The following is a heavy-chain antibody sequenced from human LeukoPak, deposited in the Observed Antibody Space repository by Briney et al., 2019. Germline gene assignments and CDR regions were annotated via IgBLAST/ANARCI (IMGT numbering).Heavy chain of an antibody. CDR1: GFTFSSYW. V-gene: IGHV3-7*01. Sequence: GGSLRLSCAASGFTFSSYWMGWVRQAPGKGLEWVANIKQDGSEKYYVDSVKGRFTISRDNAKNSLYLKINSLRAEDTAVYYCARATSITIFGVVTRGGHYFDYWGQGTLVTVSS. CDR2: IKQDGSEK. J-gene: IGHJ4*02. CDR3: ARATSITIFGVVTRGGHYFDY. D-gene: IGHD3-3*01.